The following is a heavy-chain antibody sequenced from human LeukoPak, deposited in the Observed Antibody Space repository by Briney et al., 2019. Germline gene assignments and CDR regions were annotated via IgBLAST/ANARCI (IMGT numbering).Heavy chain of an antibody. J-gene: IGHJ4*02. Sequence: PGGSLRLSCAASGFTFSSYSMNWVRQAPGKGLEWVSYISSSSSTIYYADSVKGRFTISRDKAKNSLYLQMNSLRDEDTAVYYCARVSITKTRDPYYFAYWGQGTLVTVSS. D-gene: IGHD3-3*01. CDR3: ARVSITKTRDPYYFAY. V-gene: IGHV3-48*02. CDR2: ISSSSSTI. CDR1: GFTFSSYS.